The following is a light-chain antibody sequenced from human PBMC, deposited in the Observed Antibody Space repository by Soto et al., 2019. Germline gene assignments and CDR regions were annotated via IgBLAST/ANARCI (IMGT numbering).Light chain of an antibody. V-gene: IGLV2-14*03. J-gene: IGLJ3*02. CDR3: ISYTNNRTLA. Sequence: QSALTQPASVSGSPGQSITISCTGTSSDVGRYNFVSWYQQHPGKAPKLMIYDVSNRPSGVSNRFSGSKSGKTASLTISGLQAEDEADYYCISYTNNRTLAFGGGTKLTVL. CDR2: DVS. CDR1: SSDVGRYNF.